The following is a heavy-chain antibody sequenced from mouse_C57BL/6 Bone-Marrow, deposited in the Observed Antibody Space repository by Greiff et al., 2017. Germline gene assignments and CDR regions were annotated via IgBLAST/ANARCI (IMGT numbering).Heavy chain of an antibody. CDR2: IDPEDGET. Sequence: VQLQQSGAELVKPGASVKLSCTASGFHIKDYYMHWVKQRTEQGLEWIGRIDPEDGETKYAPKFQGKATLTADTYSNTAHLQLSSLTSDDTAVDYCALGVATNFDVWGTGTTVTVSS. D-gene: IGHD1-1*01. CDR3: ALGVATNFDV. V-gene: IGHV14-2*01. CDR1: GFHIKDYY. J-gene: IGHJ1*03.